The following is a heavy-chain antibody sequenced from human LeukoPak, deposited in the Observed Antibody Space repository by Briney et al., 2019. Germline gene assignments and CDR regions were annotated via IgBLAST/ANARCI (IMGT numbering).Heavy chain of an antibody. CDR2: VAGSGANS. V-gene: IGHV3-23*01. CDR1: GFPFSAYA. CDR3: AKSDYGYYFDS. J-gene: IGHJ4*02. Sequence: GGSLRLSCAASGFPFSAYAMNWVRQAPGKGLEWVSAVAGSGANSYYADSVKGRFSVSRDNSKNMVYLQMSSLRAEDTALYYCAKSDYGYYFDSWGQGTLVTVSS. D-gene: IGHD4-17*01.